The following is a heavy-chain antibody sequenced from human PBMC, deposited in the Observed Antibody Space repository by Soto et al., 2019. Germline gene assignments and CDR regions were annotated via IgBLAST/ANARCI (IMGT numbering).Heavy chain of an antibody. Sequence: QVQLEQSGAEVRKPGASVKVSCKTSGYTFTDFDINWVRQAPGQGLEWMGWMNPDNGNTGYAQSFQGRTSMTGNTSLSTVYMELSSLRSDDTAVYFCARKAGLHNYYYLDVWGKGTTVTVAS. J-gene: IGHJ6*03. CDR1: GYTFTDFD. V-gene: IGHV1-8*01. CDR3: ARKAGLHNYYYLDV. CDR2: MNPDNGNT. D-gene: IGHD6-19*01.